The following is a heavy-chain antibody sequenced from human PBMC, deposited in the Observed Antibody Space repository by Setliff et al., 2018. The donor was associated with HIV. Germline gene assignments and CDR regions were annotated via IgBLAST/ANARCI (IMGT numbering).Heavy chain of an antibody. CDR2: ISAYNGNT. J-gene: IGHJ4*02. CDR3: ARNMITFGGVIVSFDY. CDR1: GYTFTSYG. D-gene: IGHD3-16*02. Sequence: GGLVKVSCKASGYTFTSYGISWVRQAPGQGLEWMGWISAYNGNTNYAQKLQGRVTMTTDTSTSTAYMELRSLRSDDTAVYYCARNMITFGGVIVSFDYWGQGTLVTVSS. V-gene: IGHV1-18*01.